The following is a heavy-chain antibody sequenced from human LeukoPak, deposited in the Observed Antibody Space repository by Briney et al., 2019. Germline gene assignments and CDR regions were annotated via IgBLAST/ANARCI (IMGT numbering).Heavy chain of an antibody. CDR2: IYYSGST. J-gene: IGHJ5*02. CDR3: ARDGSAALGINWFDP. Sequence: TLSLTCTVSGGSISSGGYYWSWIRQHPGKGLXGXGYIYYSGSTYYNPSLKSRVTISVDTSKNQFSLKLSSVTAADTAVYYCARDGSAALGINWFDPWGQGTLVTVSS. CDR1: GGSISSGGYY. D-gene: IGHD1-26*01. V-gene: IGHV4-31*03.